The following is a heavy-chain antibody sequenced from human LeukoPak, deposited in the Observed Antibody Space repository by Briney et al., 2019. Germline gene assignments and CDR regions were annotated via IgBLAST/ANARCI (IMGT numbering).Heavy chain of an antibody. Sequence: SVKVSCKASGGTFSSHAISWVRQAPGQGLEWMGRIIPIFGIANYAQKFHGRVTITADKSTSTAYMELSSLRSEDTAVYYCASTDSSGYYKERFDYWGQGTLVTVSS. CDR2: IIPIFGIA. V-gene: IGHV1-69*04. CDR1: GGTFSSHA. D-gene: IGHD3-22*01. CDR3: ASTDSSGYYKERFDY. J-gene: IGHJ4*02.